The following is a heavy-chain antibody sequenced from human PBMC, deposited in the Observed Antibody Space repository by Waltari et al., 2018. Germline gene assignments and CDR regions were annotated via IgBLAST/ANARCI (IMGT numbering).Heavy chain of an antibody. Sequence: EVQLVESGGGLIQPGGSLRLSCAASGFTVSSTYMSWVRQAPGKGLDWVSVIYSGGSTYYADSVKGRFTISRDNSKNTLYLQMNSLRAEDTAVYYCAREDYYGSGSAYWGQGTLVTVSS. CDR1: GFTVSSTY. J-gene: IGHJ4*02. CDR3: AREDYYGSGSAY. V-gene: IGHV3-53*01. CDR2: IYSGGST. D-gene: IGHD3-10*01.